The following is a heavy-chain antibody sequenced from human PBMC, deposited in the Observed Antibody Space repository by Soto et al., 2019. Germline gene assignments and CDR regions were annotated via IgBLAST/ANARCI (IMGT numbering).Heavy chain of an antibody. Sequence: VQVSCKASGYTFTGYYMHWVRQAPGQGLEWMGWINPNSGGTNYAQKFQGWVTITRDMSTSTAYMELSSLRSEDTAVYYCAADYYYGSGSRYYYYYYGMDVWGQGTTVTVSS. CDR1: GYTFTGYY. D-gene: IGHD3-10*01. J-gene: IGHJ6*02. V-gene: IGHV1-2*04. CDR2: INPNSGGT. CDR3: AADYYYGSGSRYYYYYYGMDV.